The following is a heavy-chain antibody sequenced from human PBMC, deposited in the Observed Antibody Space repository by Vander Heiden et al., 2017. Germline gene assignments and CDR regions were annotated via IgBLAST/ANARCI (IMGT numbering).Heavy chain of an antibody. V-gene: IGHV3-15*07. J-gene: IGHJ3*02. CDR3: TTGGSYSAFDI. CDR1: GFTFTNAW. D-gene: IGHD1-26*01. CDR2: IKSKAEGGAT. Sequence: EVQLVGSGGGLVKPGGSRRLSCAVPGFTFTNAWMNWVRQAPGKGLEWVGRIKSKAEGGATDYAAPVKGRFTISRDDSENTVYLQMNSLKSEDTAVYYCTTGGSYSAFDIWGQGTMVTVSS.